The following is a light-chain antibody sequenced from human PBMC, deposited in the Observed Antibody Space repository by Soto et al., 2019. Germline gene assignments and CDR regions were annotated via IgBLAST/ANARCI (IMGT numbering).Light chain of an antibody. CDR2: GES. V-gene: IGKV3D-15*01. CDR1: QSVNSH. CDR3: QQYNNWPLT. Sequence: EIVMTQSPASLSVSPGERVTLSCRASQSVNSHLAWYQQKPGQAPRLLILGESTRATGTPARFSGSGSGTDLTLTISSLQSEDFAVYYCQQYNNWPLTVGGGSKVEIK. J-gene: IGKJ4*01.